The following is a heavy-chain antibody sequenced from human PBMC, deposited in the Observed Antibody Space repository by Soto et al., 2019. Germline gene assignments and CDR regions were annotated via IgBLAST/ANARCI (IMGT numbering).Heavy chain of an antibody. D-gene: IGHD5-12*01. J-gene: IGHJ4*02. CDR3: ARGPTITKDF. Sequence: PSETLSLTCTISGGSMSRYSCHWLRQPPGKGLEWIGYMHNDGATDYNPSLKSRISMSLDTSTKQFSLRLSSVTAADTAVYFCARGPTITKDFWGRGILVTVSS. CDR2: MHNDGAT. V-gene: IGHV4-59*01. CDR1: GGSMSRYS.